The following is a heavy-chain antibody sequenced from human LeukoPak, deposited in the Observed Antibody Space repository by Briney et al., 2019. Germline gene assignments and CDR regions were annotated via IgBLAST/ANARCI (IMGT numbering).Heavy chain of an antibody. J-gene: IGHJ6*03. CDR3: ARGGYGASTPYYMDV. CDR1: GFTFSNYA. V-gene: IGHV3-64*01. Sequence: LTGGSLRLSCAASGFTFSNYAMNWVRQAPGKGLEYVSAISSNGGSTYYANSVKGRSTISRDNSKNTLYLQMGSLRAEDMAVYYCARGGYGASTPYYMDVWGKGTTVTVSS. D-gene: IGHD1-26*01. CDR2: ISSNGGST.